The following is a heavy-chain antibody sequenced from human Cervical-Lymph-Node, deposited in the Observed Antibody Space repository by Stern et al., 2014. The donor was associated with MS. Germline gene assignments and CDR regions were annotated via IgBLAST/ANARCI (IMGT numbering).Heavy chain of an antibody. CDR2: ISGSGGST. D-gene: IGHD6-19*01. V-gene: IGHV3-23*01. J-gene: IGHJ1*01. CDR1: GFTFSSYA. Sequence: EVQLLESGGGLVQPGGSLRLSCAASGFTFSSYAMSWVRQAPGKGLEWVSAISGSGGSTYYADSVKGRFTISRDNSKNTLYLQMNSLRAEDTAVYYCAKDLGGSGWDAEYFQHWGQGTLVTVSS. CDR3: AKDLGGSGWDAEYFQH.